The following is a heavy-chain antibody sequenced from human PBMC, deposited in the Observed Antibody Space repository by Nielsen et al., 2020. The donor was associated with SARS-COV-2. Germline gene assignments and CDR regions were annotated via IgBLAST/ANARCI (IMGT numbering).Heavy chain of an antibody. J-gene: IGHJ1*01. Sequence: GGSLRLSCKGSGYSFTSYWIGWVRQMPGKGLEWMGIIYPGDSDTRYSPSFQGQVTISADKSISTAYLQWSSLKASDTAMYHCARPYSSSWEEYFQHWGQGTLVTVSS. CDR1: GYSFTSYW. D-gene: IGHD6-13*01. CDR2: IYPGDSDT. CDR3: ARPYSSSWEEYFQH. V-gene: IGHV5-51*01.